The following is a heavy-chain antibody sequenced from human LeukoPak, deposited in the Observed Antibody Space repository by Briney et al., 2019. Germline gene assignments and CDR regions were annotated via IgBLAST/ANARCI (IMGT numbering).Heavy chain of an antibody. CDR3: ASAAAGFTFDY. CDR2: ISGTSSFM. J-gene: IGHJ4*02. Sequence: GGSLRLSCVAYGFNFRDYSMNWVRQAPGKGLDWVSGISGTSSFMYYADSVKGRITISRDNSKNTLYLQMNSLRAEDTAVYYCASAAAGFTFDYWGQGTLVTVSS. V-gene: IGHV3-21*01. CDR1: GFNFRDYS. D-gene: IGHD6-13*01.